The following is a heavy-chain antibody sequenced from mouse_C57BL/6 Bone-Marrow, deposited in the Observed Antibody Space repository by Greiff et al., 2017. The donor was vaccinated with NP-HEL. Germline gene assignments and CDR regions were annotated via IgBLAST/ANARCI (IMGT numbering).Heavy chain of an antibody. CDR2: IDPSDSYT. J-gene: IGHJ3*01. CDR1: GYTFTSYW. Sequence: QVQLQQPGAELVKPGASVKLSCKASGYTFTSYWMQWVKQRPGQGLEWIGEIDPSDSYTNYNQKFKGKATLTVDTSSSTAYMQLSSLTSEDSAVYYCARDTKGYYGSSSFAYWGQGTLVTVSA. V-gene: IGHV1-50*01. CDR3: ARDTKGYYGSSSFAY. D-gene: IGHD1-1*01.